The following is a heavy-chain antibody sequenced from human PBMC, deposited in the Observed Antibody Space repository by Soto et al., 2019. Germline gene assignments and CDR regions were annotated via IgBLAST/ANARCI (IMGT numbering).Heavy chain of an antibody. Sequence: QVQLQQWGAGLLKPSETLSLTCAVYGGFVSSGSYYWSWIRQPPGKGLEWIGEMSHSGGTHFNPYLKSRVTISVDTSKNQFCLKMSSVTAADTALYYCAGVERGTATTVVDAFDIWGPGTMVTVSS. J-gene: IGHJ3*02. CDR2: MSHSGGT. CDR3: AGVERGTATTVVDAFDI. D-gene: IGHD1-1*01. V-gene: IGHV4-34*01. CDR1: GGFVSSGSYY.